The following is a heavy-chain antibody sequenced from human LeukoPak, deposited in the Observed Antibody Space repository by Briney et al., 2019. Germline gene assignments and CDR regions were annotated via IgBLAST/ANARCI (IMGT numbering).Heavy chain of an antibody. J-gene: IGHJ4*02. CDR3: AKQGVLLWLGELLYPYDY. V-gene: IGHV3-23*01. CDR2: ISGSGGST. CDR1: GFTFSSYA. D-gene: IGHD3-10*01. Sequence: GGSLRLSCAASGFTFSSYAMSWVRQAPGKGLEWVSAISGSGGSTYYADSVKGRFTVSRDNSKNTLYLQMNSLRAEDTAVYYCAKQGVLLWLGELLYPYDYWGQGTLVTVSS.